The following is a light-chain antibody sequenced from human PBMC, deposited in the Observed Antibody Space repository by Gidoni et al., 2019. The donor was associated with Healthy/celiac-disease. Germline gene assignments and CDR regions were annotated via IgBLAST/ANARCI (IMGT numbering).Light chain of an antibody. V-gene: IGKV4-1*01. CDR3: QQYYSTPPT. CDR1: QSVLYSSNNKNY. CDR2: WAS. Sequence: DIVMTQSPDSLAVSLGERATINCKSSQSVLYSSNNKNYLAWYQQKPGQPPKLLIYWASTRESGVPDRFSGSGSRTDFTLTISSLQAEDVAVYYCQQYYSTPPTFCGGTKVEIK. J-gene: IGKJ4*01.